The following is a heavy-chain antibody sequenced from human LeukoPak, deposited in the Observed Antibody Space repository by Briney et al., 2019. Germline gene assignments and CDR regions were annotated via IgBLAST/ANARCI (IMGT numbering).Heavy chain of an antibody. D-gene: IGHD2-2*01. CDR1: GYTLTELS. Sequence: ASVKVSCKVSGYTLTELSMHWVRQAPGKGLEWMGGFDPEDGETIYAQKFQGRVTMTEDTSTDTAYMELSSLRSEDTAVYYCARARGRYCSSTSCSMWAFDIWGQGTMVTVSS. V-gene: IGHV1-24*01. CDR2: FDPEDGET. J-gene: IGHJ3*02. CDR3: ARARGRYCSSTSCSMWAFDI.